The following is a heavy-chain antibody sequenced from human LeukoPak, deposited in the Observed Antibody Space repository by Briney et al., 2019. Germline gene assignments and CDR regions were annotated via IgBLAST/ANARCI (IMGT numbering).Heavy chain of an antibody. D-gene: IGHD3-10*01. J-gene: IGHJ6*03. V-gene: IGHV4-30-2*01. CDR2: IYHSGST. CDR1: GGSISSGGYY. Sequence: SETLSLTCTVSGGSISSGGYYWSWIRQPPGKGLEWIGHIYHSGSTYYNPSLKSRVTISVDRFKNQFSLILSSVTAADTAVYYCGRVTPTYYYMDVWGKGTAVTVSS. CDR3: GRVTPTYYYMDV.